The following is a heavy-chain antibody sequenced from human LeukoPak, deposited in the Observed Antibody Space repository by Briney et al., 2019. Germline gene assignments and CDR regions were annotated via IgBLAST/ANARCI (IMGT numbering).Heavy chain of an antibody. D-gene: IGHD5/OR15-5a*01. J-gene: IGHJ6*03. V-gene: IGHV4-39*07. CDR3: ARESSDYYYYMDV. CDR1: GGSISSSSYY. CDR2: IYYSGST. Sequence: PSETLSLTCTVSGGSISSSSYYWGWIRQPAGKGLEWIGSIYYSGSTYYNPSLKSRVTISVDTSKNQFSLKLSSVTAADTAVYYCARESSDYYYYMDVWGKGTTVTVSS.